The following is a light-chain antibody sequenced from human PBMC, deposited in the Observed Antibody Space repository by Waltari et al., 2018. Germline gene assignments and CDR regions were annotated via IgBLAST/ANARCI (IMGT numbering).Light chain of an antibody. CDR2: YVN. CDR3: SSYTSISTFYV. J-gene: IGLJ1*01. CDR1: SSDVGGYPY. V-gene: IGLV2-14*03. Sequence: QSALTQPASVSGSPGQSLTLPCPGTSSDVGGYPYVSWYQHHPGKAPKLMIHYVNKRPSGVSNRFSGSKSGNTASLTISGLQAEDEADYYCSSYTSISTFYVFGTGTKVTVL.